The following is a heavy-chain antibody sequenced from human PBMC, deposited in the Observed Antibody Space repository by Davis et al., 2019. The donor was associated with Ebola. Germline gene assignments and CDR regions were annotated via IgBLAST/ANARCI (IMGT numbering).Heavy chain of an antibody. CDR3: ASLYDSSGGGFDY. CDR2: IYYSGST. J-gene: IGHJ4*02. V-gene: IGHV4-61*01. Sequence: PSETLSLTCTVSGGSVSSGSYYWSWIRQPPGKGLEWIGYIYYSGSTNYNPSLKSRVTISVDTSKNQFSLKLSSVTAADTAVYYFASLYDSSGGGFDYWGQGTLVTVSS. D-gene: IGHD3-22*01. CDR1: GGSVSSGSYY.